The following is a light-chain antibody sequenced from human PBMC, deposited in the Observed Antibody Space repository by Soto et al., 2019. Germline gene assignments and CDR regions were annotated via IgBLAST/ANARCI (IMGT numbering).Light chain of an antibody. Sequence: DIQMTQSPSSLYASVEARVTITCRASQSISSYLNWYQQKPGKATKLLIYAASSLQSGVPSTFSGSGSRTDFTLTISTLQPEDFATYYCQQSYITPPAFGQGTKVEIK. V-gene: IGKV1-39*01. J-gene: IGKJ1*01. CDR1: QSISSY. CDR2: AAS. CDR3: QQSYITPPA.